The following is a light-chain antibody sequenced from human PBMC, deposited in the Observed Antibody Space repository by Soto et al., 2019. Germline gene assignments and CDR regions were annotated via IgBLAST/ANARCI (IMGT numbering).Light chain of an antibody. CDR2: AAS. Sequence: DLQMTQSPSSLSASIGDRVTITCRASQGISNYLVWYQQKPGKAPKLLIYAASTLQSGVPSRFSGSGSGTDFTLTISSLQPEDVATYYCQNYNSAPPLTFGGGTKVEIK. J-gene: IGKJ4*01. CDR1: QGISNY. CDR3: QNYNSAPPLT. V-gene: IGKV1-27*01.